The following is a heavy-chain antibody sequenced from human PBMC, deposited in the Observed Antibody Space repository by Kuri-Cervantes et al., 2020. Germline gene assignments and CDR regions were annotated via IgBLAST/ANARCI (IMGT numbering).Heavy chain of an antibody. CDR1: GFTFSNYD. CDR3: ARGRYCSAGSRYNHYYYYNMDV. CDR2: ISYDGSNK. J-gene: IGHJ6*03. D-gene: IGHD2-15*01. V-gene: IGHV3-30*19. Sequence: GESLKISCAASGFTFSNYDINWVRQAPGKGLEWVAVISYDGSNKYYADSVKGRFTISRDNSKNTLYLQMNSLRAEDTAVYYCARGRYCSAGSRYNHYYYYNMDVWGKGTTVTVSS.